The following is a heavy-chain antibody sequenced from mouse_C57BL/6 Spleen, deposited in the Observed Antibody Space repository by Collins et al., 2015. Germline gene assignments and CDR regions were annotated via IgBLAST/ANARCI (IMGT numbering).Heavy chain of an antibody. Sequence: EVQLQQSGPVLVKPGPSVKISCRASGFTFTDYYMHWVKQSHGKSLEWIGLVYPYNGGTSYNQKFKGKATLTVGTSSSTAYMELNSLTSEDSAVYYCARYADGSPYYAMDYWGQGTSVTVSS. D-gene: IGHD2-3*01. CDR3: ARYADGSPYYAMDY. J-gene: IGHJ4*01. CDR2: VYPYNGGT. V-gene: IGHV1-36*01. CDR1: GFTFTDYY.